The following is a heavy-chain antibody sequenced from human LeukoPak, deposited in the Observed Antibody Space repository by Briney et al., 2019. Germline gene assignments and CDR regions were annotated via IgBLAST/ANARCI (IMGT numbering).Heavy chain of an antibody. CDR2: INPNSGDT. J-gene: IGHJ4*02. CDR3: ARDLGQVLRATPGY. D-gene: IGHD2-15*01. Sequence: ASVKVSCKASGYTFTTYFMHWVRQASGQGLDYMGRINPNSGDTNYAQKFQGRVTMTRDTSISTIFMEMNSLRSDDTAVYYCARDLGQVLRATPGYWGQGTLVTVSS. CDR1: GYTFTTYF. V-gene: IGHV1-2*06.